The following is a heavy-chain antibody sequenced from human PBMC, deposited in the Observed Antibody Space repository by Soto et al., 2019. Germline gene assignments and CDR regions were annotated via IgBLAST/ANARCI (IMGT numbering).Heavy chain of an antibody. V-gene: IGHV4-31*03. CDR1: GDSVSGGYY. J-gene: IGHJ6*02. Sequence: QVQLQESGPGLVKPSQTLSLTCTVSGDSVSGGYYWSWVRQRPRKGLEWIGYVSPIGTPYYSPSLNSRVSISIDTSKNQLSLEVRSVTAADTAVYHCARDRGSYGMDVWGQGTTVTVSS. CDR2: VSPIGTP. CDR3: ARDRGSYGMDV.